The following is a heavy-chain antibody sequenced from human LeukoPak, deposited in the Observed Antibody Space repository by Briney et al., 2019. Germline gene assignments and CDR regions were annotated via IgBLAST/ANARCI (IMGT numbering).Heavy chain of an antibody. CDR1: GYTFTSYG. Sequence: ASVKVSCKASGYTFTSYGISWVRQAPGQGLEWMGWISAYNGNTNYAQKLQGRVTITTDTSTSTAYMELRSLRSDDTAVYYCARYYYGSGSYYNCFDYWGQGTLVTVSS. CDR2: ISAYNGNT. D-gene: IGHD3-10*01. CDR3: ARYYYGSGSYYNCFDY. J-gene: IGHJ4*02. V-gene: IGHV1-18*01.